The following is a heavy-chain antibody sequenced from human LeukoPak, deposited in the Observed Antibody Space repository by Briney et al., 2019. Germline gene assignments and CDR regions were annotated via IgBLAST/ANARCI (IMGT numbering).Heavy chain of an antibody. Sequence: SETLSLTCTVSGYSISSGYYWGWIRQPPGKGLEWIGSIYHSGTTYYNPSLKSRVTISMDTSKNQFSLKLTSVTAADTAVYYCAREKYYYALGSDWGQGTLVTVSS. D-gene: IGHD3-10*01. CDR3: AREKYYYALGSD. CDR2: IYHSGTT. J-gene: IGHJ4*02. CDR1: GYSISSGYY. V-gene: IGHV4-38-2*02.